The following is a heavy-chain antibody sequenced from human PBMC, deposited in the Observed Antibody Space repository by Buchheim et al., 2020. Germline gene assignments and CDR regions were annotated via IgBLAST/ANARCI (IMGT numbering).Heavy chain of an antibody. J-gene: IGHJ4*02. CDR3: GKGRLIDSSARGIEY. CDR2: IKQDGSEK. Sequence: EVQLVESGGGLVQPGGSLRLSCGASGFTFTTYWMSWVRQAPGKGLEWLANIKQDGSEKYYVDSVKGRFTISRDNAKNSLYLQMNSLRAGDTAVYYCGKGRLIDSSARGIEYWGQGTL. V-gene: IGHV3-7*01. CDR1: GFTFTTYW. D-gene: IGHD2-21*01.